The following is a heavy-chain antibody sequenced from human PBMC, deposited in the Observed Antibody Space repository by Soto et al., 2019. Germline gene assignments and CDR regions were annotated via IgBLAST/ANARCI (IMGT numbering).Heavy chain of an antibody. Sequence: QLQLQESGSGLVKPSQTLSLTCTVSGDSMSSGGYSWSWIRQPPGKGLEWIGYIYHTGSTYYNPSLKSRGTISLDRAKNLFSLKLSSGTAADTAVYYCARVSLGGGGYYYGMDVWGQGTTVTVSS. J-gene: IGHJ6*02. CDR1: GDSMSSGGYS. CDR2: IYHTGST. CDR3: ARVSLGGGGYYYGMDV. V-gene: IGHV4-30-2*01. D-gene: IGHD3-16*01.